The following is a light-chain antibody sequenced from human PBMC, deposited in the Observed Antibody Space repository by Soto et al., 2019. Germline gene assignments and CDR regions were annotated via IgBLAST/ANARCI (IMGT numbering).Light chain of an antibody. J-gene: IGKJ1*01. CDR3: QQYNSYPGT. CDR1: QSISSW. Sequence: DIQMTQSPSTLSASVGDRVTITCLASQSISSWLAWYQQKPGKAPKLLIYKASSLESGVPSRFSGSGSETEFTLTISSLQPDDFATYYCQQYNSYPGTFGQGTKVDIK. V-gene: IGKV1-5*03. CDR2: KAS.